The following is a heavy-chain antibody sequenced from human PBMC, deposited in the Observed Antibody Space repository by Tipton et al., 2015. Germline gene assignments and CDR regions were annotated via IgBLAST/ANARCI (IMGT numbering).Heavy chain of an antibody. J-gene: IGHJ6*02. D-gene: IGHD1-26*01. V-gene: IGHV5-51*01. CDR3: AGHSVVGATRYYYGMDV. CDR1: GFSFTKYW. CDR2: IYPGDSDT. Sequence: QLVQSGAEVKKPGESLKISCKGSGFSFTKYWIGWVRQMPGKGLEWMGIIYPGDSDTRYSPSFQGQVTISADKSVSTAYLQWSSLKASDTAMYYCAGHSVVGATRYYYGMDVWGQGTTVTVSS.